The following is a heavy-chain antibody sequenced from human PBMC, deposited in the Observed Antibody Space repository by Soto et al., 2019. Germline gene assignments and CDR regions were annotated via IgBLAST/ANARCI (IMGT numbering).Heavy chain of an antibody. CDR3: ARRGYGSRWPNVYMDV. D-gene: IGHD6-13*01. J-gene: IGHJ6*03. V-gene: IGHV3-64*01. Sequence: GGSLRLSCAASGFTFSSYAMHWVRQAPGKGLEYVSGISSNGVGTYYANSVKGRFTISRDNSENTLYLQMGSLRPEDMALFYCARRGYGSRWPNVYMDVWGKGTTVTVSS. CDR1: GFTFSSYA. CDR2: ISSNGVGT.